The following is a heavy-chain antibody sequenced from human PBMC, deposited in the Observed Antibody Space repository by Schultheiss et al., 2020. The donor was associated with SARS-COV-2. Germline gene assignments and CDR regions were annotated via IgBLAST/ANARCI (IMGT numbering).Heavy chain of an antibody. Sequence: SVKVSCKASGGTFSSYAISWVRQAPGQGLEWMGRIIPILGIANYAQKFQGRVTMTRNTSISTAYMELSSLRSEDTAVYYCASPFSIAAAGTDYYYYGMDVWGQGTTVTVSS. CDR3: ASPFSIAAAGTDYYYYGMDV. CDR1: GGTFSSYA. J-gene: IGHJ6*02. CDR2: IIPILGIA. D-gene: IGHD6-13*01. V-gene: IGHV1-69*04.